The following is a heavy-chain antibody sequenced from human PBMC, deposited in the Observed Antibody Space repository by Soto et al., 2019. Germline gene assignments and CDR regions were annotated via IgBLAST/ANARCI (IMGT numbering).Heavy chain of an antibody. CDR3: ARLPKGSTVTS. CDR1: GFRFSDYS. CDR2: ITSSGDST. Sequence: DVQLLASGGGSVHPGGSLRLACAGSGFRFSDYSMNWVRQAPGKGLEWVSYITSSGDSTYYADSVKGRFTVSRDNAKNSLFLQMNGLRDEDTAVYYCARLPKGSTVTSWGQGTLVTVSS. D-gene: IGHD4-17*01. J-gene: IGHJ4*02. V-gene: IGHV3-48*02.